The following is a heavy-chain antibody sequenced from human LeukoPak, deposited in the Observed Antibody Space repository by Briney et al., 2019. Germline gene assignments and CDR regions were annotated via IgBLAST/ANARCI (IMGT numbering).Heavy chain of an antibody. D-gene: IGHD2-15*01. CDR2: IDNSGST. CDR1: GGSISSYS. Sequence: PSETLSLTCTVSGGSISSYSWGWIRQPPGKGLEWIGYIDNSGSTNYNPSLKSRVTISVDTSKNQFSLKLSSVTAADTAVYYCAGYDNCSGGSCPVWGQGTLVTVSS. CDR3: AGYDNCSGGSCPV. V-gene: IGHV4-59*08. J-gene: IGHJ4*02.